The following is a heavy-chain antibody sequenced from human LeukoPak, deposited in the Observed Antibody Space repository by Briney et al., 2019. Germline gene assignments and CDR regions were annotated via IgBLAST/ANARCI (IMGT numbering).Heavy chain of an antibody. CDR1: RFIFSSYA. CDR2: VSYDGRNK. CDR3: ARAPWRVVRGVYYFDY. Sequence: PGGSLRLSCAASRFIFSSYAIHWVRQAPGKGLEWVALVSYDGRNKDYADSVKGRFTISRDNAKNSLYLQMNSLRAEDTAVYYCARAPWRVVRGVYYFDYWGQGTLVTVSS. V-gene: IGHV3-30*04. D-gene: IGHD3-10*01. J-gene: IGHJ4*02.